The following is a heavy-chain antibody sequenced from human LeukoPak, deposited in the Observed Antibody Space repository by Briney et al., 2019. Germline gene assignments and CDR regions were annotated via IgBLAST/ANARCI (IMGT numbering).Heavy chain of an antibody. Sequence: GGSLRLSCAASGFIFTNYWITWVRQTPGKGLEWVGNIKQNGSERYYIDTVKGRFTITKDNTKSSLNLQMNSLRAEDTAVYCCARGGILDYNYYMDVWGKGSTVTVSS. D-gene: IGHD3-16*01. CDR3: ARGGILDYNYYMDV. V-gene: IGHV3-7*04. J-gene: IGHJ6*03. CDR1: GFIFTNYW. CDR2: IKQNGSER.